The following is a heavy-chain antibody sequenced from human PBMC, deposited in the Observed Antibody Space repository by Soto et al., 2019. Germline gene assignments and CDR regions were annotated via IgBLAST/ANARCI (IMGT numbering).Heavy chain of an antibody. CDR3: ARGGDSGWYEPAEYFQH. J-gene: IGHJ1*01. Sequence: ASVKVSCKASGGTFSSYTISWVRQAPGQGLEWMGRIIPILGIANYAQKFQGRVTITADKSTSTAYMELSSLRSEDTAVYYCARGGDSGWYEPAEYFQHWGQGTLVTVSS. CDR2: IIPILGIA. V-gene: IGHV1-69*02. D-gene: IGHD6-19*01. CDR1: GGTFSSYT.